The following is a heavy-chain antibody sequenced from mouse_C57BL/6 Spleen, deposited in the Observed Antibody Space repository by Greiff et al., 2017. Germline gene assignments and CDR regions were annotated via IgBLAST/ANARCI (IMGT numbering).Heavy chain of an antibody. CDR1: GYSITSDY. Sequence: VQLKESGPGLAKPSPTLSLTCSVTGYSITSDYWNWIRKFPGNKLEYIGYISYSGSTYYNPSLKSRISRTRDTSKNQYYLQLNSVTTEDTATYYCARYHPYGYDGGRYFDGWGTGTTVTVSS. D-gene: IGHD2-2*01. CDR2: ISYSGST. V-gene: IGHV3-8*01. CDR3: ARYHPYGYDGGRYFDG. J-gene: IGHJ1*03.